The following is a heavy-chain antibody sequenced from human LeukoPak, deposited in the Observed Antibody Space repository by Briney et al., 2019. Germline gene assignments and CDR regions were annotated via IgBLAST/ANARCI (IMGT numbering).Heavy chain of an antibody. D-gene: IGHD4-17*01. J-gene: IGHJ5*02. Sequence: ASVTVSCQASGYTFPSYGINWVRQAPGQGLEWMGWISAYNKRNYAQKFQGRVTMTTDTSTSAAYMELRNLRSDDTAVYYCARVSAPPDYGDYVSENWFDPWGQGTLVTVSS. CDR2: ISAYNKR. CDR3: ARVSAPPDYGDYVSENWFDP. V-gene: IGHV1-18*01. CDR1: GYTFPSYG.